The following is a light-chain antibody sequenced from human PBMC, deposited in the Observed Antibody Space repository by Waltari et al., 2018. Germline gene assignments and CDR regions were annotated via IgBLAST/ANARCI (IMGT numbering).Light chain of an antibody. CDR3: QEYYSTPLT. CDR1: QSVLYSSNNKNY. V-gene: IGKV4-1*01. Sequence: DIVMTQSPDSLAVSLGERATIHCKSSQSVLYSSNNKNYLAWYQQKPGQPPKLLISWASTRESGVPDRFSGSGSGTDFTLTISSLQAEDVVVYYCQEYYSTPLTFGQGTKLEIK. CDR2: WAS. J-gene: IGKJ2*01.